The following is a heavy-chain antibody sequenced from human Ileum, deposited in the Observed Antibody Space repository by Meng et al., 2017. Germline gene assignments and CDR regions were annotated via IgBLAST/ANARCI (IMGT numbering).Heavy chain of an antibody. V-gene: IGHV1-18*01. D-gene: IGHD4-23*01. Sequence: QVQLVHAGTEGQKPGVSVRVSCKASGYIFTRYGIGWVRQAPGQGLEWMGWISDYSGNTKYAQKLQGRVTMTTDTSTSTAYMELRNLRSDDTAVYYCARDTVGTTLGDYWGQGTLVTVSS. CDR2: ISDYSGNT. CDR3: ARDTVGTTLGDY. J-gene: IGHJ4*02. CDR1: GYIFTRYG.